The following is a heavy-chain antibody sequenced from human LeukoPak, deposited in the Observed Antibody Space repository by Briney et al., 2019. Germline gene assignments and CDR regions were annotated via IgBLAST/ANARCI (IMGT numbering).Heavy chain of an antibody. CDR1: GSSINNYY. J-gene: IGHJ3*02. CDR2: IYTRVST. CDR3: ARGRYCSADICSGGDAFDI. D-gene: IGHD2-15*01. V-gene: IGHV4-4*07. Sequence: SETLSLTCPVSGSSINNYYWSWIRQPAGKGLEWIGPIYTRVSTNSNPSLKSRVTMSVDTSKNHFSLKLSSVTAADTAVYYCARGRYCSADICSGGDAFDIWGQGTMVSVSS.